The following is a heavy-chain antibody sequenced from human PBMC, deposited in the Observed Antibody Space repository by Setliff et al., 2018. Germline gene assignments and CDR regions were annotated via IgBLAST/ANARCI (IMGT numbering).Heavy chain of an antibody. Sequence: SETLSLTCTVSGGSISSSIYYWGWIRQPPGKGLEWIGYIYYSGSTNYNPSLKSRVTISVDTSKNQFSLKLSSVTAADTAVYYCARQTGEQLVDYWGQGTLVTVSS. V-gene: IGHV4-61*05. D-gene: IGHD6-6*01. CDR1: GGSISSSIYY. J-gene: IGHJ4*02. CDR3: ARQTGEQLVDY. CDR2: IYYSGST.